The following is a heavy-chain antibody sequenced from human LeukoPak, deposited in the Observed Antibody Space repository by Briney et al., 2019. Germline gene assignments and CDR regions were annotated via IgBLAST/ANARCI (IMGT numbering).Heavy chain of an antibody. Sequence: SETLSLTCTVSGGSISSGSYYWSWIRQPAGKGLEWIGHIYTSGSTNYNPSLKTRVTISVDTSKNQFSLKLSSVTAADTAVYYCARQHYDFWSGYYTGFDYWGQGTLVTVSS. CDR2: IYTSGST. CDR3: ARQHYDFWSGYYTGFDY. V-gene: IGHV4-61*09. J-gene: IGHJ4*02. D-gene: IGHD3-3*01. CDR1: GGSISSGSYY.